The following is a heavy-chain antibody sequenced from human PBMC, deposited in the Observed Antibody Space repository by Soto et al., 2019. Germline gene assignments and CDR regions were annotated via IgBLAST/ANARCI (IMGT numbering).Heavy chain of an antibody. CDR2: IYHSGST. CDR3: ARGPSP. J-gene: IGHJ5*02. CDR1: GGSISSGGYS. V-gene: IGHV4-30-2*01. Sequence: QLQLQESGPGLVKPSQTLSLTCAVSGGSISSGGYSWSRVRQPPGKGLAWIGYIYHSGSTYYNPSPKSRFIASVDRSKNQFPRKLSAVTAADKAGSCCARGPSPCGQGTLGTVSS.